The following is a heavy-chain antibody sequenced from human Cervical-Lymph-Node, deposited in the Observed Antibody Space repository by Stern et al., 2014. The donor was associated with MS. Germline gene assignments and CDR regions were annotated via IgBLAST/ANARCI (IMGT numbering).Heavy chain of an antibody. D-gene: IGHD1-7*01. J-gene: IGHJ6*02. CDR3: ARVVTGTTKDYYGMDV. CDR2: IIPIFGTA. CDR1: GGTFSSYA. V-gene: IGHV1-69*01. Sequence: QVKLVQSGAEVKKPGSSVKVSCKASGGTFSSYAISWVRQAPGQGLEWMGGIIPIFGTANYAQKFQGRVTITADESTSTAYMELSSLRSEDTAVYYCARVVTGTTKDYYGMDVWGQGTTVTVSS.